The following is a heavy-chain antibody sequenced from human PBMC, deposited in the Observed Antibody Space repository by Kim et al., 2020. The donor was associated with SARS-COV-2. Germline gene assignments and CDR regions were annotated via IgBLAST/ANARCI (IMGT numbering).Heavy chain of an antibody. V-gene: IGHV4-31*03. CDR2: VYYLGST. CDR1: GVSISSGGYY. CDR3: ARAGSRRYDMDV. Sequence: SETLSLTCTVSGVSISSGGYYWSWIRQCPGKGLEWIGYVYYLGSTSYNPSLRSRVSISVDASMNHLSLELTSVSVTDTAVYFCARAGSRRYDMDVWGQGT. J-gene: IGHJ6*02.